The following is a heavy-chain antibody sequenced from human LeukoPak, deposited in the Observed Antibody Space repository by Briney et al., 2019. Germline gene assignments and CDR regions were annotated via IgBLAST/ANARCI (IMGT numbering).Heavy chain of an antibody. CDR3: ARANWNYVFGY. D-gene: IGHD1-7*01. CDR1: GGSFSGYY. V-gene: IGHV4-34*01. CDR2: INHSGST. Sequence: SETLSLTCAVYGGSFSGYYWSWIRQPPGKGLEWIGEINHSGSTNYNPSLKSRVTISVDTSKNQFSLKLSSVTAADTAVYYCARANWNYVFGYWGQGTLVTVSS. J-gene: IGHJ4*02.